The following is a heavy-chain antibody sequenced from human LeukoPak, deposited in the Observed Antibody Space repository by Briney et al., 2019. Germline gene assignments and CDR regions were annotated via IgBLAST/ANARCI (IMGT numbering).Heavy chain of an antibody. CDR2: ISWNSGRI. CDR3: AKDMGQWLAEGWFDP. D-gene: IGHD6-19*01. V-gene: IGHV3-9*01. J-gene: IGHJ5*02. Sequence: GRSLRLSCAASGFTFDDYAMHWVRQAPGKGLEWVSGISWNSGRIGYADSVKGRFTISRGNAKHSLYLQMNSLRAEDTALYYCAKDMGQWLAEGWFDPWGQGTLVTVSS. CDR1: GFTFDDYA.